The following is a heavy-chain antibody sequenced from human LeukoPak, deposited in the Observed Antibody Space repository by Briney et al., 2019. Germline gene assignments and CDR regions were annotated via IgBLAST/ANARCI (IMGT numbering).Heavy chain of an antibody. CDR2: IYYSGST. CDR3: AGSTDYGGNFFDY. D-gene: IGHD4-23*01. CDR1: GGSISSYY. V-gene: IGHV4-59*12. J-gene: IGHJ4*02. Sequence: PSETLSLTCTVSGGSISSYYWSWIRQPPGKGLEWIGYIYYSGSTNYNPSLKSRVNISIDTSKNQFSLKLSSVTAADTAVYYCAGSTDYGGNFFDYWGQGTLVTVSS.